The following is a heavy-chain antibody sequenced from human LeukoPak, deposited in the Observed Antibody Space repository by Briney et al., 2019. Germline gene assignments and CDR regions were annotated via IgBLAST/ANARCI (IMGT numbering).Heavy chain of an antibody. J-gene: IGHJ4*02. CDR2: ISSSSSTI. Sequence: GGSLRLSCAASGFTFSSYSMNWVRQAPGKGLEWVSYISSSSSTIYYADSVKGRFTISRDNAKNSLYLQMNSLRAEDTAVYYCARDHEAANWNFDYWGQGTLVTVSS. CDR1: GFTFSSYS. D-gene: IGHD2-15*01. CDR3: ARDHEAANWNFDY. V-gene: IGHV3-48*04.